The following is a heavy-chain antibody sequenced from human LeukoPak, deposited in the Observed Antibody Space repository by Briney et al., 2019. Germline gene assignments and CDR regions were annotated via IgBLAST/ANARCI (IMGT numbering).Heavy chain of an antibody. J-gene: IGHJ3*02. Sequence: SETLSLTCAVSGYSISSGYYWGWIRPPPGKGLEWIGSINHSGSTYYNPSLKSRVTISVDTSKNQFSLKLSSVTAADTAVYYCARFDVDTAMVDAFDIWGQGTMVTVSS. CDR3: ARFDVDTAMVDAFDI. D-gene: IGHD5-18*01. V-gene: IGHV4-38-2*01. CDR2: INHSGST. CDR1: GYSISSGYY.